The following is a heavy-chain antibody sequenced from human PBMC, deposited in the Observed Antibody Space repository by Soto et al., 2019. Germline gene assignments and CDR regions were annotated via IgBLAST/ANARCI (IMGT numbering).Heavy chain of an antibody. V-gene: IGHV4-31*03. Sequence: QVQLQESGPGLVKPPQTLSLTCTVSGASIRSGGFYCSWIRQHPEKGLEWIGYFYYSGNAYYNPSLRSRLSISGDASENQFSLNLSSVTAADTAVYFCAIATGAVNYFDYWGQGILGTVSS. CDR2: FYYSGNA. CDR1: GASIRSGGFY. J-gene: IGHJ4*02. D-gene: IGHD3-10*01. CDR3: AIATGAVNYFDY.